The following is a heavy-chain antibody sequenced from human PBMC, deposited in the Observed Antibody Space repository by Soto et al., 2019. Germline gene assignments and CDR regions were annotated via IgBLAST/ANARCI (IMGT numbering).Heavy chain of an antibody. J-gene: IGHJ4*02. V-gene: IGHV3-33*01. CDR2: IWYDGSNK. Sequence: QVQLVESGGGVVQPGRSLRLSCAASGFIFSNYDMHWVRQAPGKGLEWVAVIWYDGSNKYYADSVKGRFTISRDNSKNTVYLQMNSLRAEDTAVFNCARRYSSSSPFDYWGQGTLVTVSS. CDR3: ARRYSSSSPFDY. D-gene: IGHD6-6*01. CDR1: GFIFSNYD.